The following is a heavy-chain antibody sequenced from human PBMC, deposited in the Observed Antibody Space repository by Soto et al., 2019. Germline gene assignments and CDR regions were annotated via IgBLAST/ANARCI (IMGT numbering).Heavy chain of an antibody. CDR3: AKSVYNWNDGFFDY. Sequence: PGGSLRLSCAASGFTFSTYGMHWVRQAPGKGLEWVAVISYDGNNKYYADSVKGRFTISRDISKNTLYLQMSSLRAEDTAVYYCAKSVYNWNDGFFDYWGQGTLVTVSS. D-gene: IGHD1-1*01. J-gene: IGHJ4*02. CDR1: GFTFSTYG. CDR2: ISYDGNNK. V-gene: IGHV3-30*18.